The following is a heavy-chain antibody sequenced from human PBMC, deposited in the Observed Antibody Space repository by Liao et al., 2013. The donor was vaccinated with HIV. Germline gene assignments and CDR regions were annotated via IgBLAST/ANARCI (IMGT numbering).Heavy chain of an antibody. CDR3: ARDTIRGVITKWYFDL. CDR1: GDSISDYY. V-gene: IGHV4-59*01. J-gene: IGHJ2*01. CDR2: IYYTGST. Sequence: QVQLQESGPGLVKPSETLSLTCSVSGDSISDYYWSWIRQPPGKGLEWIGYIYYTGSTNYNPSLKSRVTISVDTSKNQFSLKVNSVTAADTAVYYCARDTIRGVITKWYFDLWGRGTLVTVSS. D-gene: IGHD3-16*02.